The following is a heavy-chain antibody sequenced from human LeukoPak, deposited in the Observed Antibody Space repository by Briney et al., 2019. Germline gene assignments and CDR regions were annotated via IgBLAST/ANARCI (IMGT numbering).Heavy chain of an antibody. J-gene: IGHJ4*02. CDR2: INPNSGGT. Sequence: ASVKVSCKASGYTFTGHYIHWVRQAPGQGPEWMGRINPNSGGTNYAQKFQGRVTMTRDTSISTAYMELSRLRSDDTAVYYCARDLGDWNYVSSFDYWGQGTLVTVSS. D-gene: IGHD1-7*01. CDR1: GYTFTGHY. V-gene: IGHV1-2*02. CDR3: ARDLGDWNYVSSFDY.